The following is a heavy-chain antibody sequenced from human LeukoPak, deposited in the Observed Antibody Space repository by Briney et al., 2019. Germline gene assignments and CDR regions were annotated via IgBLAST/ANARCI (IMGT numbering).Heavy chain of an antibody. CDR3: ARGGYFDWLLYSSWFDP. J-gene: IGHJ5*02. CDR2: MNPNSGNT. D-gene: IGHD3-9*01. V-gene: IGHV1-8*01. CDR1: GYTFTSYD. Sequence: ASVKVSCKASGYTFTSYDINWVRQATGQGLEWMGWMNPNSGNTGYAQKFQGRVTMTRNTSISTAYMELSSLRSEDTAVYYWARGGYFDWLLYSSWFDPWGQGTLVTVSS.